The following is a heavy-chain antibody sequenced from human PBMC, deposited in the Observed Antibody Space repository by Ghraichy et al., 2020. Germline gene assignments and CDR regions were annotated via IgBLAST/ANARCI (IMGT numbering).Heavy chain of an antibody. CDR3: ARDRGRPGWTHTLLYYFDY. V-gene: IGHV3-33*01. D-gene: IGHD3-10*01. J-gene: IGHJ4*02. CDR1: GFSFSSYG. CDR2: IWYDGSNK. Sequence: GGSLRLSCAASGFSFSSYGMHWVRQAPGKGLEWVAVIWYDGSNKYYADSVKGRFTISRDNSKNTLYLQMNSLRAEDTAVYYCARDRGRPGWTHTLLYYFDYWGQGTLVTVSS.